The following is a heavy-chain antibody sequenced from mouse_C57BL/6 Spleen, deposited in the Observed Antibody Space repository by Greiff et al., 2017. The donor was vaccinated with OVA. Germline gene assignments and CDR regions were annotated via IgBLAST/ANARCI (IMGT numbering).Heavy chain of an antibody. Sequence: QVQLQQPGAELVKPGASVKLSCKASGYTFTSYWMHWVKQRPGQGLEWIGMIHPNSGSTNYNEKFKSKATLTVDKSSSTAYLQLSSLTSEDSAVYYCARDYDGSPYAMDYWGQGTSVTVSS. J-gene: IGHJ4*01. CDR3: ARDYDGSPYAMDY. D-gene: IGHD2-3*01. CDR1: GYTFTSYW. CDR2: IHPNSGST. V-gene: IGHV1-64*01.